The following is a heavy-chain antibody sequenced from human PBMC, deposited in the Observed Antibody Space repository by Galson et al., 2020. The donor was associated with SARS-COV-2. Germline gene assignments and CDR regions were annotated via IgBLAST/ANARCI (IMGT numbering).Heavy chain of an antibody. V-gene: IGHV3-48*04. CDR2: ISVGSSTI. Sequence: GESLKISCAASGFTFSGYSMDWVRQAPGKGLEWISYISVGSSTIYYADSVKGRFTVSRDDARNSLYLQMNSLRAEDTAVYYCVRDWPDTHLDSWGQGTLVTVSS. CDR3: VRDWPDTHLDS. CDR1: GFTFSGYS. J-gene: IGHJ4*02.